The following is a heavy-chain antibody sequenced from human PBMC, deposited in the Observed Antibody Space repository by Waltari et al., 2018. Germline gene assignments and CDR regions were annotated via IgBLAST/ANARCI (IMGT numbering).Heavy chain of an antibody. CDR1: GFSLSTSGVG. D-gene: IGHD1-7*01. CDR3: AHEKLELRVFDY. J-gene: IGHJ4*02. V-gene: IGHV2-5*02. Sequence: QITLKESGPTLVKPTQTLTLTCTFSGFSLSTSGVGVGWIRQPPGKALEWLALIYWDDDKRYSPSLKSRLTITKDTSKNQVVLTMANMDPVDTATYYCAHEKLELRVFDYWGQGTLVTVSS. CDR2: IYWDDDK.